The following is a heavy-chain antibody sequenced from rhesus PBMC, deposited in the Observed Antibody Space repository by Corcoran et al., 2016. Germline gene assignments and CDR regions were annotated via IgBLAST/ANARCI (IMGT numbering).Heavy chain of an antibody. V-gene: IGHV4-143*01. Sequence: QVQLQESGPGLVKPSETLSLTCAVYGGSIRDYYYWSWIRQPPGKGLEWIGQIYGGSGSTYYNPSLKSRVTVSKDTSKNQFSLKLSSVTAADTAVYYCARALITGTPDYWGQGVLVTVSS. CDR1: GGSIRDYYY. CDR3: ARALITGTPDY. D-gene: IGHD1-26*01. J-gene: IGHJ4*01. CDR2: IYGGSGST.